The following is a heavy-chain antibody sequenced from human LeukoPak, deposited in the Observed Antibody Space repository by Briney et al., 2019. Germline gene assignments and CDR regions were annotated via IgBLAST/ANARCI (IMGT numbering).Heavy chain of an antibody. Sequence: GASVKVSCKASGYTFTGYYMHWVRQAPGQGLEWMGWINPNSGGTNYAQKLQGRVTMTTDTSTSTAYMELRSLRSDDTAVYYCARLKGLTVKADYWGQGTLVTVSS. CDR2: INPNSGGT. D-gene: IGHD4-17*01. CDR3: ARLKGLTVKADY. V-gene: IGHV1-2*02. J-gene: IGHJ4*02. CDR1: GYTFTGYY.